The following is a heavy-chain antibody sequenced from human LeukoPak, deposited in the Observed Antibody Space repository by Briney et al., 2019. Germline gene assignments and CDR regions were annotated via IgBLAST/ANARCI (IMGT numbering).Heavy chain of an antibody. CDR1: GYTFTGYY. D-gene: IGHD6-13*01. V-gene: IGHV1-2*04. Sequence: ASVRVSCTASGYTFTGYYMHWVRQAPGQGLEWVGWINPNSGGTNYAQTFQGWVTITRDTSISTAYMELSRLRSDDTAVSYCARGIAAAGNFDYWGQGTLVTVSS. CDR2: INPNSGGT. J-gene: IGHJ4*02. CDR3: ARGIAAAGNFDY.